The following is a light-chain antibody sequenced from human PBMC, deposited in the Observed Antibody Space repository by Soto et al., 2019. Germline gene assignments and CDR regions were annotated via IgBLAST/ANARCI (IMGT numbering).Light chain of an antibody. Sequence: DIRMTQSPSTLSASVGDRVTITCQASHTISNLLAWHQHKPGRAPKLLIYDASSLQSGVPSRFSGSGSATEFTLTINILQPDDSAIYYCQQYSSLVTFGQGTKLEI. V-gene: IGKV1-5*01. CDR1: HTISNL. J-gene: IGKJ2*01. CDR3: QQYSSLVT. CDR2: DAS.